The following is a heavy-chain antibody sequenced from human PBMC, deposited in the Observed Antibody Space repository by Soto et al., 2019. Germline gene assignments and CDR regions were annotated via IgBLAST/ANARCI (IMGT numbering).Heavy chain of an antibody. CDR1: GGTFSSYA. J-gene: IGHJ6*02. CDR3: ARATGYSSGWYGSDYYYGMDV. Sequence: QVQLVQSAAEVKKPGSSVKVSCKASGGTFSSYAISWVRQAPGQGLEWMGGIIPIFGTANYAQKFQGRVTITADKSTSTAYMELSSLRSEDTAVYYCARATGYSSGWYGSDYYYGMDVWGQGTTVTVSS. D-gene: IGHD6-19*01. V-gene: IGHV1-69*06. CDR2: IIPIFGTA.